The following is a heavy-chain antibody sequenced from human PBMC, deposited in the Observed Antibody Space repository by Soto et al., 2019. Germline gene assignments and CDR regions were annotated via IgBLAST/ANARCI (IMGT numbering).Heavy chain of an antibody. J-gene: IGHJ6*02. CDR3: ARGHRAMEYYYYYGMDV. D-gene: IGHD5-18*01. CDR2: ISYSGST. Sequence: SETLSLTCSVSGGSISSSFWSWIRQPPGKELEWIGYISYSGSTTYNPSLKSRITLSVDTSKNQFSLRAASVTAADTAVYYCARGHRAMEYYYYYGMDVWGQGTTVTVSS. V-gene: IGHV4-59*01. CDR1: GGSISSSF.